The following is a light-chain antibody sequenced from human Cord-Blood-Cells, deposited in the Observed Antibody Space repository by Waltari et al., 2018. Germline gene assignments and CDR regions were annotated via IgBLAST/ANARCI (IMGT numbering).Light chain of an antibody. CDR1: HSVSNY. CDR2: DAS. CDR3: QQRSNWPLT. J-gene: IGKJ4*01. V-gene: IGKV3-11*01. Sequence: EIALTQSPATLSLSPGERATLPCRASHSVSNYLAWYQQKPGQAPRLLIYDASNRATGIPARFSGSGSGTDFTLTISSLEPEDFAVYYCQQRSNWPLTFGGGTKVEIK.